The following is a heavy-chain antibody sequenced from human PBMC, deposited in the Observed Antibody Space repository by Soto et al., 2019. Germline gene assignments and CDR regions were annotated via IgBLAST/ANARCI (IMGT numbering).Heavy chain of an antibody. Sequence: GGSLRLSCEVPGFTFSDYGFHWVRQAPGKGLEWVAMISYDGSDRYYRDSVQGRFTISRDDSKNTVFLQMNSLRTEDTAMYYCARSTYCNGGSCYPQYWGPGTLVTVSS. V-gene: IGHV3-30*03. CDR1: GFTFSDYG. J-gene: IGHJ4*02. D-gene: IGHD2-15*01. CDR3: ARSTYCNGGSCYPQY. CDR2: ISYDGSDR.